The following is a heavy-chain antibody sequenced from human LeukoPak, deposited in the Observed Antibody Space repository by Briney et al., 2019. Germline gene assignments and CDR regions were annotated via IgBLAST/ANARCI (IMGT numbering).Heavy chain of an antibody. D-gene: IGHD3-10*01. V-gene: IGHV3-30*03. J-gene: IGHJ3*02. CDR1: GFNLNNYV. Sequence: PGGSLRLSCAASGFNLNNYVMHWVRQAPGKGLEWVTEISFDGRKKTYVDSVKGRFTISRDSPKNTVHLQMDSLRAEDTAVYYCARGAEKILSFGEYPSDAFDIWGQGTMVSVTS. CDR3: ARGAEKILSFGEYPSDAFDI. CDR2: ISFDGRKK.